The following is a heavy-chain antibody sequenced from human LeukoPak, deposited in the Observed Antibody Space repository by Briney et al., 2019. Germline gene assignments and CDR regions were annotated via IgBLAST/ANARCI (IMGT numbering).Heavy chain of an antibody. V-gene: IGHV3-11*04. CDR1: GFTFSDYY. J-gene: IGHJ6*03. CDR3: AGGQLSYYYMDV. CDR2: ISSSGSTI. Sequence: PGGSLRLSCAASGFTFSDYYMSWIRQAPGKGLEWVSYISSSGSTIYYADSVKGRFTISRDNAKNSLSLQMSSLRAEDAAVYFCAGGQLSYYYMDVWGEGTTVIVSS. D-gene: IGHD2/OR15-2a*01.